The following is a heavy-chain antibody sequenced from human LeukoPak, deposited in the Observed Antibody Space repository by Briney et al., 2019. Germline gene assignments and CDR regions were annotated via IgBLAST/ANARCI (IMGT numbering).Heavy chain of an antibody. D-gene: IGHD5-12*01. J-gene: IGHJ4*02. CDR2: INPSGGST. Sequence: ASVKVSCKASGYTFTSYYIHWVRQAPGEGLEWMGIINPSGGSTSYARKFQGRVTMTRDTSTSTVYMELSSLRSEDTAVYYCARGTEGRLGGNYYWGQGTLVTVSS. CDR1: GYTFTSYY. CDR3: ARGTEGRLGGNYY. V-gene: IGHV1-46*01.